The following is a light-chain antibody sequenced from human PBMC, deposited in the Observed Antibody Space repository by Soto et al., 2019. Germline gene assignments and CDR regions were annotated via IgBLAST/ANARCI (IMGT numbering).Light chain of an antibody. CDR3: QQYNSAPRT. CDR2: AAS. CDR1: QSISNY. V-gene: IGKV1-27*01. J-gene: IGKJ4*01. Sequence: DVQMTQAPASLSASVGDRVTITCRASQSISNYLAWYQQKPGKVPKLLIYAASILQSGVPSRFSGSGSGTDFTLTISSLQPEDVATYYCQQYNSAPRTFGGGTKVEIK.